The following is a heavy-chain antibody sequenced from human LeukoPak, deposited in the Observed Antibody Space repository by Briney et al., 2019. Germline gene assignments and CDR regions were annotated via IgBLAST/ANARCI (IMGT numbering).Heavy chain of an antibody. V-gene: IGHV3-30*01. J-gene: IGHJ4*02. CDR3: ARVAARHTSPFDY. Sequence: GGSLRLSCAASGFTFSSYATHWVRQAPGKGLEWVAVISYDGSNKYYADSVKGRFTISRDNSKNTLYLQMNSLRAEDTAVYYCARVAARHTSPFDYWGQGTLVTVSS. D-gene: IGHD6-6*01. CDR2: ISYDGSNK. CDR1: GFTFSSYA.